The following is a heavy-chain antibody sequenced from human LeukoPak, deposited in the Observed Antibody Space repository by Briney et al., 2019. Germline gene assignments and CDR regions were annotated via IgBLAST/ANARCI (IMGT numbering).Heavy chain of an antibody. D-gene: IGHD4/OR15-4a*01. CDR3: ARRAGAYSHPYDY. V-gene: IGHV3-NL1*01. CDR2: IYSDNT. CDR1: GFTFSNYG. J-gene: IGHJ4*02. Sequence: GGSLRLSCAASGFTFSNYGMHWVRQAPGKGLEWVSFIYSDNTHYSDSVKGRFTISRDNSKNTLYLQMNSLRAEDTVVYYCARRAGAYSHPYDYWGQGTLVTVSS.